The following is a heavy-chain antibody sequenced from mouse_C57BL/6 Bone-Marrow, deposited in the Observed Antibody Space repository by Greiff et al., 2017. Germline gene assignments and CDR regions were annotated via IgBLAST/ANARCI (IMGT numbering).Heavy chain of an antibody. Sequence: QVQLQQPGAELVKPGDSVKLSCKASGYSFTSYWLQWVKQRPGQGIERIGEFDPSDSYTNYNQKFKGKATLTVDTSSSTAYMQLSSLTSEDSAVYYCAREDYGSTFDVCGTGTTVTVTS. CDR3: AREDYGSTFDV. CDR1: GYSFTSYW. J-gene: IGHJ1*03. V-gene: IGHV1-50*01. CDR2: FDPSDSYT. D-gene: IGHD1-1*01.